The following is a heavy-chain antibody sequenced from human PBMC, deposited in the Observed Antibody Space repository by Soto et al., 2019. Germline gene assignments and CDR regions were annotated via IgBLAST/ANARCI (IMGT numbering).Heavy chain of an antibody. CDR3: ARHLGTTVVTLWFDP. J-gene: IGHJ5*02. CDR1: GGSISSSSYY. V-gene: IGHV4-39*01. D-gene: IGHD4-17*01. Sequence: SETLSLTCTVSGGSISSSSYYWGWIRQPPGKGLEWIGSIYYSGSTYYNPSLMSRVTISVDTSKNQFSLKLSSVTAADTAVYYCARHLGTTVVTLWFDPWGQGTLVTVSS. CDR2: IYYSGST.